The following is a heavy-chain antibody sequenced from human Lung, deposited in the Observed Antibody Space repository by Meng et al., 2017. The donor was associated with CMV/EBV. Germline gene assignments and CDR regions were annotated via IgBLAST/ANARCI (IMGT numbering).Heavy chain of an antibody. J-gene: IGHJ4*01. Sequence: SCAASGFTFSSYEMNWVRQAPGKGLEWVSYISSSGSTIYYADSVKGRFTISRDNAKTSLYLQMNSLRAEDTAVYYCASYYYDSSGYRDYWVQGTXVTVSS. D-gene: IGHD3-22*01. CDR1: GFTFSSYE. CDR3: ASYYYDSSGYRDY. V-gene: IGHV3-48*03. CDR2: ISSSGSTI.